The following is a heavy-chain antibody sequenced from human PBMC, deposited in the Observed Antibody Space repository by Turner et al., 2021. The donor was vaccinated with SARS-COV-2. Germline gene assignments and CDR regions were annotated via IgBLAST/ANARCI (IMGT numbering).Heavy chain of an antibody. V-gene: IGHV1-2*02. Sequence: QVQLMQSGAEVKKPGASVKVSCKASGYTFTGHYIHWVRQALGQGLEWMGWINPHSGGTEYAQKFQGRVTITRDTSISTAYMELSGLKSDDTAVYYCARGFLEWFVSPFDPWGQGTLVTVSS. D-gene: IGHD3-3*01. CDR1: GYTFTGHY. CDR2: INPHSGGT. J-gene: IGHJ5*02. CDR3: ARGFLEWFVSPFDP.